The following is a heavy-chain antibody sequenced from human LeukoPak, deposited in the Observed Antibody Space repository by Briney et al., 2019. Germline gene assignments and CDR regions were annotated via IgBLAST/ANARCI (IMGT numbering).Heavy chain of an antibody. D-gene: IGHD3-22*01. CDR2: INLNSGAT. J-gene: IGHJ3*02. Sequence: ASVKVSCKASGFTFSNYYLHWVRQAPGPGLEWLGWINLNSGATNYAQKLQGRVTMTRDTSISTAYMEVSRLGFDDTAIYYCARRSVIVVITPTDDAFDIWGQGTMVTVS. CDR3: ARRSVIVVITPTDDAFDI. CDR1: GFTFSNYY. V-gene: IGHV1-2*02.